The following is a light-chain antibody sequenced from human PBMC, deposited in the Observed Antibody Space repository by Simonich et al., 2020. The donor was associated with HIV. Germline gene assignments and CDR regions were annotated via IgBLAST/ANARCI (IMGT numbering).Light chain of an antibody. V-gene: IGKV2-28*01. CDR1: QSLLYNDRDNY. CDR3: MQVLQSSYN. J-gene: IGKJ2*01. Sequence: DIVMTQSPLALPVTPGEPASLSCRDRQSLLYNDRDNYLAWYLQKPGQSPQLLIYLGSTRASGVPDTFIGSGSGTEFTLNISRVEAEDVGVYYCMQVLQSSYNFGQGTKLVIK. CDR2: LGS.